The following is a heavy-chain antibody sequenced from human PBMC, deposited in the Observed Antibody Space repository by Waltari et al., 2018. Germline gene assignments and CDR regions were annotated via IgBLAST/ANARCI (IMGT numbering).Heavy chain of an antibody. CDR2: ISSSSYI. CDR1: GFTFSSYS. V-gene: IGHV3-21*01. CDR3: ARVAYYYDSSGYPLDY. Sequence: EVQLVESGGGLVKPGGSLRLSCAASGFTFSSYSMNWVRQAPGKGLEWVSSISSSSYINYADSVKGRFTISRDNAKNSLYLQMNSLRAEDTAVYYCARVAYYYDSSGYPLDYWGQGTLVTVSS. J-gene: IGHJ4*02. D-gene: IGHD3-22*01.